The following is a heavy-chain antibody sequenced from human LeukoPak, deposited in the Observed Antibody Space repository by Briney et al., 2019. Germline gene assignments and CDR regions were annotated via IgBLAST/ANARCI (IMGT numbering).Heavy chain of an antibody. D-gene: IGHD1-1*01. CDR1: GFTFSSYW. Sequence: GGSLRLSCAASGFTFSSYWMSWVRQAPGKGLEWVSFVSDSGDITYYTDSVKGRFTISRDNSINTLWLQMSSLRAEDTAVYYCVKVGTTGTNNWFDSWGQGTLVTVSS. CDR2: VSDSGDIT. V-gene: IGHV3-23*01. J-gene: IGHJ5*01. CDR3: VKVGTTGTNNWFDS.